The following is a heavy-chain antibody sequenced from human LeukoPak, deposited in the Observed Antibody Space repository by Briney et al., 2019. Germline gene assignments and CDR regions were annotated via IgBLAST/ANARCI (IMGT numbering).Heavy chain of an antibody. J-gene: IGHJ6*02. CDR2: IYYSGST. CDR3: ARAQGITIFGADYYYGMDV. CDR1: GGSISSYY. V-gene: IGHV4-59*01. D-gene: IGHD3-3*01. Sequence: SETLSLTCTVSGGSISSYYWSWIRQPPGKGLEWIGYIYYSGSTNYNPSPKSRVTISVDTSKNQFSLKLSSVTAAATAVYYCARAQGITIFGADYYYGMDVWAKGPRSPSP.